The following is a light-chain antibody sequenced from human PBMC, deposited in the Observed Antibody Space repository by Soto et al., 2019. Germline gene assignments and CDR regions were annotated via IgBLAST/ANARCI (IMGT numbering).Light chain of an antibody. CDR2: DAS. CDR1: QSVSSNY. Sequence: EIVLTQSPGTLSLSPGQRATLSCRASQSVSSNYLAWYQQKPGQAPSLLIYDASSRATGIPDRFSGSGSGTEFTLTINRLEPEDFAVYYCQQYGRSPLTFGGGTRVDIK. V-gene: IGKV3-20*01. J-gene: IGKJ4*01. CDR3: QQYGRSPLT.